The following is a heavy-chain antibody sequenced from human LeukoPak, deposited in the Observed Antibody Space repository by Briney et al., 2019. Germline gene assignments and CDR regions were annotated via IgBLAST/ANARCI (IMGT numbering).Heavy chain of an antibody. D-gene: IGHD6-19*01. J-gene: IGHJ4*02. Sequence: ASVTVSCKASGYTFTVYYIHWVRQAPGQGLEWMGWINPNSGGTNYAQKFQGRVTMTRDTSISTAYMELSRLRSDDTAVYYCALFSGWTSYYFDYWGQGTLVTVSS. CDR3: ALFSGWTSYYFDY. V-gene: IGHV1-2*02. CDR1: GYTFTVYY. CDR2: INPNSGGT.